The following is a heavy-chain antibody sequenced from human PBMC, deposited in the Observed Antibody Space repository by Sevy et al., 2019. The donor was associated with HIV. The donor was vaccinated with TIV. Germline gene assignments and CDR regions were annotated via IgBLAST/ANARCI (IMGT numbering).Heavy chain of an antibody. V-gene: IGHV3-7*01. CDR2: IKQDMSEK. CDR1: GFTFSSYW. Sequence: GGSLRLSCAASGFTFSSYWMTWVRQAPRKGLEWVANIKQDMSEKYYADSVKGRFTISRDNARNSLYLQMESLRAEDTAVYYCARAQQVTMLVVIGGLYFDFWGQGTLVTVSS. D-gene: IGHD3-22*01. J-gene: IGHJ4*02. CDR3: ARAQQVTMLVVIGGLYFDF.